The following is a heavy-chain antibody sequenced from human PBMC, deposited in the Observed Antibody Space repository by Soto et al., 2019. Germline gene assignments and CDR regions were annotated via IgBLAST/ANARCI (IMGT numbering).Heavy chain of an antibody. V-gene: IGHV3-64D*06. CDR1: GFTFSSYA. Sequence: GGSLRLSCSASGFTFSSYAMHWFRQAPGKGLEYVSAISSNGGSTYYADSVKGRFTISRDNSKNTLYLQMSSLRAEDTAVYYCARVRDSMFDYWGQGTLVTVSS. CDR2: ISSNGGST. J-gene: IGHJ4*02. CDR3: ARVRDSMFDY.